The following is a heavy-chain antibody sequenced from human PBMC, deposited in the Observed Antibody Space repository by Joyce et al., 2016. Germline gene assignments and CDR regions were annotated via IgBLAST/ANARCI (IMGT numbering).Heavy chain of an antibody. CDR2: ISGTSYYI. J-gene: IGHJ6*02. CDR3: VRGGISYYYAMDV. V-gene: IGHV3-21*01. CDR1: GSTFSSSS. D-gene: IGHD3-16*01. Sequence: QLVESGGGVVKPGGSLRLSCEASGSTFSSSSMSWFRQAPGKGLEGVAAISGTSYYIFHAETVRGRFTVSRDNAKKTLYLQMNSLRAEDSAVFYCVRGGISYYYAMDVWGQGTTVTVSS.